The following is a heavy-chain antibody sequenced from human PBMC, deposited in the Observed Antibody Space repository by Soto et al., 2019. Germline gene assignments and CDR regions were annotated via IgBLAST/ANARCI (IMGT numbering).Heavy chain of an antibody. CDR1: GGSISSGCYY. Sequence: QVQLQESGPGLVKPSQTLSLTCTVSGGSISSGCYYWSWIRQHPGKGLEWIGYICYIGSTYYNPSLKSRVTRSVDTSKNQFSLKLSSVTAADTSVYSCATGRDDYGDYVVVDYWGQGTLVTVSS. CDR2: ICYIGST. D-gene: IGHD4-17*01. V-gene: IGHV4-31*03. J-gene: IGHJ4*02. CDR3: ATGRDDYGDYVVVDY.